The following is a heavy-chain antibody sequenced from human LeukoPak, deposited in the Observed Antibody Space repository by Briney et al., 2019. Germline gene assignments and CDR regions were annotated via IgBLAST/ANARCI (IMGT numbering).Heavy chain of an antibody. CDR2: IFPGDSDT. CDR3: ARHGVNHANDY. CDR1: GYSFTSYW. D-gene: IGHD3-3*01. Sequence: GESLKISCKASGYSFTSYWIGWVRQMPGKGLEWMGIIFPGDSDTRYSPSFQGQVTISADKSISTAYLQWSSLKSSDTAMYYCARHGVNHANDYWGQGTLVTVSS. J-gene: IGHJ4*02. V-gene: IGHV5-51*01.